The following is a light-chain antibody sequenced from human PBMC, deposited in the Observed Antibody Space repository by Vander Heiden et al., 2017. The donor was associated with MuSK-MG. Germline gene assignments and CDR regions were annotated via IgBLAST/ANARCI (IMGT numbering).Light chain of an antibody. CDR1: SSDVGGYNY. J-gene: IGLJ1*01. CDR2: DVS. CDR3: SSYTSSSTYV. V-gene: IGLV2-14*01. Sequence: QSALPQPASVSGSPGQSITILCSGSSSDVGGYNYVSWYQQHPGKAPNLMIYDVSNRPSGVSNRFSGSKSGNTASLTISGLQAEDEADYYCSSYTSSSTYVFGTGTKVTVL.